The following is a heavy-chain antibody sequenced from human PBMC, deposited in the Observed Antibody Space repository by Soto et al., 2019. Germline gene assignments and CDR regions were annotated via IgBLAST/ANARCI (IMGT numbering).Heavy chain of an antibody. D-gene: IGHD6-19*01. Sequence: GGSLRLSCAASGFTFSSYAMSWVRQAPGKGLEWVSAISGSGGSTYYADSVKGRFTISRDNSKNTLYLQMNSLRAEDTAVYYCAKRFYSSGWYGGYFDYWGQGTPVTVSS. V-gene: IGHV3-23*01. CDR1: GFTFSSYA. CDR2: ISGSGGST. CDR3: AKRFYSSGWYGGYFDY. J-gene: IGHJ4*02.